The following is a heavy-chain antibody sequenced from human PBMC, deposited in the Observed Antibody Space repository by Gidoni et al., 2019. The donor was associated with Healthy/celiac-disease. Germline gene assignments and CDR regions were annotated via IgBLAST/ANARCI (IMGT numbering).Heavy chain of an antibody. CDR2: ISYDGSNK. D-gene: IGHD6-6*01. V-gene: IGHV3-30*01. CDR3: ARDRMAARPYYYYYGMDV. Sequence: QVQLVESGGGVVQPGRSLRLSCAASGFTFSRYAMHWVRQAPGKGLEWVAVISYDGSNKYYADSVKGRFTISRDNSKNTLYLQMNSLRAEDTAVYYCARDRMAARPYYYYYGMDVWGQGTTVTVSS. CDR1: GFTFSRYA. J-gene: IGHJ6*02.